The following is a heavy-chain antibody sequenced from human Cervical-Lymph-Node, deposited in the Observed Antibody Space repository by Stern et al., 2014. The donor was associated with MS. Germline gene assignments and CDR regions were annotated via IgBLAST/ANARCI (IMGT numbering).Heavy chain of an antibody. CDR2: MDYSCSA. CDR1: GGSISSRGYY. J-gene: IGHJ4*02. V-gene: IGHV4-31*03. CDR3: ARETDHGDNYYFDY. D-gene: IGHD4-17*01. Sequence: QVQLQESGPGLVKPSQTLSLACTVSGGSISSRGYYWSWIRQHPGKGLEWIGYMDYSCSAYYNPPLKSRVTISGDTSKNQFSLKLRAVTAADTAVYYCARETDHGDNYYFDYWGQGTLVTVSS.